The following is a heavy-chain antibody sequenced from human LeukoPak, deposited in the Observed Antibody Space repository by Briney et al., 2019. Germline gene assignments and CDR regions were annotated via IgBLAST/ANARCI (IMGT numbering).Heavy chain of an antibody. CDR1: GFTFSNAW. V-gene: IGHV3-15*01. J-gene: IGHJ3*02. Sequence: GGSLRLSCAASGFTFSNAWMSWVRQAPGKGLEWVGRIKSRTDGGTTDYAAPVKGRFTISRDDSKNTLYLQMNSLKTEDTAVYCCTRRVRGEDAFDIWGQGTMVTVSS. D-gene: IGHD3-10*01. CDR2: IKSRTDGGTT. CDR3: TRRVRGEDAFDI.